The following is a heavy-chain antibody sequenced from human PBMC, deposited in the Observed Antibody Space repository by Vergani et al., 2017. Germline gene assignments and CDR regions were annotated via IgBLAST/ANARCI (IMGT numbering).Heavy chain of an antibody. V-gene: IGHV3-9*01. CDR2: ISWNSGII. Sequence: EVQLVESGGGLVQPGRSLRLSCAASGFTFDDYAMHWVRQAPGKGLEWVSGISWNSGIIGYADSVKGRFTISRDNAKNSLYLQMNSLRAEDTAVYYCAREGAGIAVAGTCLKGTCKPDYWGQGTLVTVSS. CDR3: AREGAGIAVAGTCLKGTCKPDY. D-gene: IGHD6-19*01. CDR1: GFTFDDYA. J-gene: IGHJ4*02.